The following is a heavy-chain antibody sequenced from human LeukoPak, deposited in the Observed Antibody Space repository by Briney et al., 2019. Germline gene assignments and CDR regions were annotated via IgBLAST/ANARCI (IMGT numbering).Heavy chain of an antibody. Sequence: SVKVSCKASGGTFSSYAISWVRRAPGQGLEWMGGIIPIFGTANYAQKFQGRVTITADESTSTAYMELSSLRSEDTAVYYCARESGIVVVPAAAFDIWGQGTMVTVSS. J-gene: IGHJ3*02. CDR2: IIPIFGTA. D-gene: IGHD2-2*01. V-gene: IGHV1-69*13. CDR1: GGTFSSYA. CDR3: ARESGIVVVPAAAFDI.